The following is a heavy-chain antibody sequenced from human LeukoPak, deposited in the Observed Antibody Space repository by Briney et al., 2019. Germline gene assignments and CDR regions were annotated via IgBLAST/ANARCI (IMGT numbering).Heavy chain of an antibody. Sequence: GGSLRLSCAASGFTFDDYGMHWVRQPPGKGLEWVSGISWNSGNVGYADSVKGRFTISRDNARNSLYLQMNSLRAEDTALYYCAKVDGYNSGWYDSWGQGTLVTISS. CDR3: AKVDGYNSGWYDS. D-gene: IGHD6-19*01. J-gene: IGHJ5*01. CDR1: GFTFDDYG. V-gene: IGHV3-9*01. CDR2: ISWNSGNV.